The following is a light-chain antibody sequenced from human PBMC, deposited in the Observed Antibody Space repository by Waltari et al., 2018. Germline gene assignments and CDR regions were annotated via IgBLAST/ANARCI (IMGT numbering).Light chain of an antibody. CDR3: QHHVRLPVS. V-gene: IGKV3-20*01. J-gene: IGKJ1*01. CDR1: QRVGKF. CDR2: DAS. Sequence: EIVVTQSPGTLSLSPGERATLSCRASQRVGKFLAWYQKKPGQDPRLRSSDASSRDTGIPDRFSGSGLGTDFSFTISRLEAEDFAVYYCQHHVRLPVSFGHGTKVGIK.